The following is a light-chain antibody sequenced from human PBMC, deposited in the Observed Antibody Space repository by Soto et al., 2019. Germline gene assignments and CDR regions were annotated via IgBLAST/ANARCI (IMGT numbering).Light chain of an antibody. CDR2: DAS. J-gene: IGKJ1*01. V-gene: IGKV3D-15*01. Sequence: EMVVTQSPATLSVSPGERVTLSCRTSQDVSSKLAWYQQKPGQPPSLLIYDASTRATGTPARFSGSGSGTEFTLAVSSLQSEDYALYYCQQYNHWPPVTFGQGTKVDIK. CDR1: QDVSSK. CDR3: QQYNHWPPVT.